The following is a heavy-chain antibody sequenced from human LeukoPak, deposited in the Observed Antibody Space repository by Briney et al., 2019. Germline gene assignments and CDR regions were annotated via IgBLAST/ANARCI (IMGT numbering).Heavy chain of an antibody. V-gene: IGHV3-11*01. CDR1: GFTFSNYY. D-gene: IGHD3-22*01. CDR2: ISGTGTTI. Sequence: PGGSLRLSCAASGFTFSNYYMSWIRQAPGKGLEWFSYISGTGTTIYYADSVKGRFTISRDNAENSLYLQMNSLRAEDTAVYYCARPSSGYSLDYWGQGTLVTVSA. J-gene: IGHJ4*02. CDR3: ARPSSGYSLDY.